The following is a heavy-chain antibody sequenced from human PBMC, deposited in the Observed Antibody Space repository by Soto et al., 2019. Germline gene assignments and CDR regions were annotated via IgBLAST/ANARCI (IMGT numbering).Heavy chain of an antibody. CDR2: IIPIFGTA. V-gene: IGHV1-69*13. J-gene: IGHJ5*02. D-gene: IGHD2-8*01. CDR1: GGTFSSYS. CDR3: ARSIGYCTNGVCSYNWFDP. Sequence: ASVKVSCNASGGTFSSYSISWVRQAPGQGLEWMGGIIPIFGTANYAQKFQGRVTITADESTSTAYMELSSLRSEDTAVYYCARSIGYCTNGVCSYNWFDPWGQGTLVTVSS.